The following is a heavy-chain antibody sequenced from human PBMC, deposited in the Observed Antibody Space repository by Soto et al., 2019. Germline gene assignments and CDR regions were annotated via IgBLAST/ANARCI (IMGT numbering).Heavy chain of an antibody. D-gene: IGHD2-15*01. J-gene: IGHJ4*02. Sequence: EVQLVESGGGLVNPGGYLRLSCAASGFSLSIAWMNWVRQAPGKGLEWVARIKRKSDGGTIDYAAPVKGRFTISRDDSRNTLFLQMNSLTTEDTDVYYCTTKLLSNTGYWGQGTLVIVSS. CDR2: IKRKSDGGTI. V-gene: IGHV3-15*07. CDR1: GFSLSIAW. CDR3: TTKLLSNTGY.